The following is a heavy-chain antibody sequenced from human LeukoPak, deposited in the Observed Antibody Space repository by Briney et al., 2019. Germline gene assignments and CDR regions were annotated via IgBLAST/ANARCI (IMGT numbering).Heavy chain of an antibody. CDR1: GYTFTAHY. V-gene: IGHV1-2*02. Sequence: GASVKVSCKASGYTFTAHYMHWVRQAPGQGLEWMGWINPKRGGTNYAQKFQGRVTMTRDTSISTAYMELSRLRSDDTAVYSCARGAEFYYYMDVWGTGTTVTISS. D-gene: IGHD2/OR15-2a*01. CDR3: ARGAEFYYYMDV. J-gene: IGHJ6*03. CDR2: INPKRGGT.